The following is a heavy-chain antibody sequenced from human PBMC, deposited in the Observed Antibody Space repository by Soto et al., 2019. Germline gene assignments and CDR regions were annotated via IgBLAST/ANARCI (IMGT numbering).Heavy chain of an antibody. CDR2: INHSGST. V-gene: IGHV4-34*01. CDR3: ARSRYNWNWGDDDWFDP. J-gene: IGHJ5*02. Sequence: SETLSLTCAVYGGSFSGYYWSWIRQPPGKGLEWIGEINHSGSTNYNPSLKSRVTISVDTSKNQFSLKLSSVTAADTAVYYCARSRYNWNWGDDDWFDPWGQGTLVTAPQ. CDR1: GGSFSGYY. D-gene: IGHD1-7*01.